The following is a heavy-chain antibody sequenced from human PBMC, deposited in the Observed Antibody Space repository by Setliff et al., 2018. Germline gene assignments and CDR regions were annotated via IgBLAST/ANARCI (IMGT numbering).Heavy chain of an antibody. J-gene: IGHJ4*02. V-gene: IGHV1-2*04. CDR2: INPNSGGT. Sequence: ASVKVSCKASGYTFTGYYMHWVRQAPGQGLEWMGWINPNSGGTNYAQKFQGWVTMTRDTSISTAYMKLSRLRSDDTAVYYCARDRDSSGYPYYFDYWGQGTLVTVS. CDR1: GYTFTGYY. CDR3: ARDRDSSGYPYYFDY. D-gene: IGHD3-22*01.